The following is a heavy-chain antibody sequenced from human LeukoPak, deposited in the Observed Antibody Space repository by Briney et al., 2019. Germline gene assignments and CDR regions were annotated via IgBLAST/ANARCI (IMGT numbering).Heavy chain of an antibody. CDR1: GRSLRGYY. V-gene: IGHV4-34*01. CDR2: IDHSGRT. Sequence: SETLSLTCAVSGRSLRGYYWSWIRQAPGKGLEWIGQIDHSGRTNYNPSLKSRITMSVDLSKNQFSLKLSSVTAADTAVFYCAELGITMIGGVWGKGTTVTISS. D-gene: IGHD3-10*02. J-gene: IGHJ6*04. CDR3: AELGITMIGGV.